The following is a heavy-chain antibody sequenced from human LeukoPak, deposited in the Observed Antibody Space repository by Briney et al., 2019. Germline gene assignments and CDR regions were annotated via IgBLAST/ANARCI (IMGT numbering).Heavy chain of an antibody. Sequence: GGSLRLSCAASGFTFSSYAMQWVRQAPGKGLEWVAVISYDGSNKYYADSVEGRFTISRDNSKNTLYLQMSSLRAEDTAVYYCARGRITIIVVGDASFAMWSEATMLTVYS. CDR3: ARGRITIIVVGDASFAM. D-gene: IGHD3-22*01. J-gene: IGHJ3*02. CDR2: ISYDGSNK. CDR1: GFTFSSYA. V-gene: IGHV3-30-3*01.